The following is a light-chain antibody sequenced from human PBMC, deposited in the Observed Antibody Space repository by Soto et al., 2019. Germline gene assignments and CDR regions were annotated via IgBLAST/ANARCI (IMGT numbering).Light chain of an antibody. CDR3: QQYNSYSRT. Sequence: DIQMTQSPSTLSGSVGDRFTITCRASQTISSWLAWYQQKPGKAPKLLIYKASTLKSGVPSRFSGSGSGTEFTLTISSLQPDDFATYCCQQYNSYSRTFGQGTKVDI. V-gene: IGKV1-5*03. J-gene: IGKJ1*01. CDR2: KAS. CDR1: QTISSW.